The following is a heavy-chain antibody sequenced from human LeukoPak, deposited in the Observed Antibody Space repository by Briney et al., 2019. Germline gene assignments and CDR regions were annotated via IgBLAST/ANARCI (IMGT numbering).Heavy chain of an antibody. CDR1: GFTFSSYW. Sequence: GGSLRLSCAASGFTFSSYWMTWVRRAPGKGLEWVANIKPDGSVGYYVDSVRGRFIISRDNAGNSLYLQMNSLRVEDTAVYYCARDRAMVRGVPFDYWGQGTLVTVSS. CDR3: ARDRAMVRGVPFDY. V-gene: IGHV3-7*01. J-gene: IGHJ4*02. D-gene: IGHD3-10*01. CDR2: IKPDGSVG.